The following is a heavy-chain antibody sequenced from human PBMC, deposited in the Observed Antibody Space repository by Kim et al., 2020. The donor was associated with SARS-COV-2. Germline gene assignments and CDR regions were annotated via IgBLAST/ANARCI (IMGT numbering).Heavy chain of an antibody. CDR1: GGPFNTWY. Sequence: SETLSLTCALYGGPFNTWYWSWIRQPPGKGLEWIGEITHSGRTHYNPSLKSRVFMSVDTSKNQFSLKLNSVTAADTAVYYCAPIYGDYSDFDYWGQGTLVTVSS. J-gene: IGHJ4*01. CDR3: APIYGDYSDFDY. V-gene: IGHV4-34*01. D-gene: IGHD4-17*01. CDR2: ITHSGRT.